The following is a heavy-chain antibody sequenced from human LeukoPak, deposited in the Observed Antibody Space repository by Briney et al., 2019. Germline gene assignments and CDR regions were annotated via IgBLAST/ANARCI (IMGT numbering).Heavy chain of an antibody. CDR3: ARVPYYCSGGSCYAGAYYYYGMDV. CDR1: GGSISSSSYY. D-gene: IGHD2-15*01. V-gene: IGHV4-39*07. CDR2: IYYSGST. Sequence: SETLSLTCTVSGGSISSSSYYWGWIRQPPGKGLEWIGSIYYSGSTYYNPSLKSRVTISVDTSKNQFSLKLSSVTAADTAVYYCARVPYYCSGGSCYAGAYYYYGMDVWGQGTTVTVSS. J-gene: IGHJ6*02.